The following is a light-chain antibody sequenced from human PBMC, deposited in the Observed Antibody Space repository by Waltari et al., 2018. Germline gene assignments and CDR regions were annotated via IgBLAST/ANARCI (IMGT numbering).Light chain of an antibody. V-gene: IGLV1-51*02. Sequence: QSVLTQPPSVSAAPGQKVTISCSGSSSNIGNNYVSWYQQLPGTAPKLLIYESIRRPSGIPDRSSGPKSGTSATLGITGLQTGDEADYYCGTWDSSLSAGKVFGGGTKLTVL. CDR2: ESI. CDR1: SSNIGNNY. J-gene: IGLJ2*01. CDR3: GTWDSSLSAGKV.